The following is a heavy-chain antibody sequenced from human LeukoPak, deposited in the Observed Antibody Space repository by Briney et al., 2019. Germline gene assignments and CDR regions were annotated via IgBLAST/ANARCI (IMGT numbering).Heavy chain of an antibody. V-gene: IGHV1-69*04. D-gene: IGHD3-22*01. CDR2: IIPIFGLA. Sequence: ASVKVSCKASGGTFISYAISWVRQAPGQGLEWMERIIPIFGLAHYVQKFQGRVTITADKSTSTAYMELSSPRSEDTAVYYCARESYYDSSGPFDRWGQGTLVTVSS. CDR3: ARESYYDSSGPFDR. CDR1: GGTFISYA. J-gene: IGHJ5*02.